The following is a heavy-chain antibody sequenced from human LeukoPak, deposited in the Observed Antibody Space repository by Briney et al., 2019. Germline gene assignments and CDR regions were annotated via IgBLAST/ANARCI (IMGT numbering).Heavy chain of an antibody. D-gene: IGHD4/OR15-4a*01. V-gene: IGHV3-72*01. Sequence: GGSLRLSCAASGFTFSDHYIDWVRQAPGKGLEWVARTRNKVNSYTTAYAASVTGRFTVSRDDSSNSVYLKMNSLNIEDTAVYYCARSMYGEGRRIIDFDYWGQGSLLTVSS. CDR2: TRNKVNSYTT. J-gene: IGHJ4*02. CDR1: GFTFSDHY. CDR3: ARSMYGEGRRIIDFDY.